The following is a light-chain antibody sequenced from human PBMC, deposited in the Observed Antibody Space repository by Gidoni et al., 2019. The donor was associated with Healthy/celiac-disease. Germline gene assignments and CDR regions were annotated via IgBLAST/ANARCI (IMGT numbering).Light chain of an antibody. CDR2: DAS. CDR3: QQRSNLT. J-gene: IGKJ3*01. V-gene: IGKV3-11*01. Sequence: IVLTQSPATRSLSPGERATLSCRASQSVSSYLAWYQQKPGQAPRLLIYDASNRATGIPARFSGSGSGTDFTLTISSLEPEYFAVYYCQQRSNLTFGPGTKVDIK. CDR1: QSVSSY.